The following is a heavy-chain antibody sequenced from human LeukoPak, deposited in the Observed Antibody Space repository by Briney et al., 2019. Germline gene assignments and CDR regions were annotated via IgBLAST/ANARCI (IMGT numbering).Heavy chain of an antibody. CDR1: GYTFTSNY. CDR2: INPNSGGT. J-gene: IGHJ6*03. V-gene: IGHV1-2*02. Sequence: ASVKVSCKAFGYTFTSNYMHWVRQAPGQGLEWMGWINPNSGGTNYAQKFQGRVTMTRDTSISTAYMELSRLRSDDTAVYYCARDQFLGGGATTYYYYYYMDVWGKGTTVTISS. CDR3: ARDQFLGGGATTYYYYYYMDV. D-gene: IGHD1-26*01.